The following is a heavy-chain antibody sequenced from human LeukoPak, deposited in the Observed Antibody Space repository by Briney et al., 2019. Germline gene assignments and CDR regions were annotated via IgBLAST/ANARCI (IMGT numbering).Heavy chain of an antibody. CDR3: ARGLGAYCSGGSCTFDN. Sequence: GGSLRLSCSASEFTFSLYSMNWVRQSPGKGLEWVSSISSSSSYIYYADSVKGRFTISRDNAKNRLYLQMNSLRAEDTAVYYCARGLGAYCSGGSCTFDNWGQGTLVTVSS. D-gene: IGHD2-15*01. V-gene: IGHV3-21*06. CDR2: ISSSSSYI. J-gene: IGHJ4*02. CDR1: EFTFSLYS.